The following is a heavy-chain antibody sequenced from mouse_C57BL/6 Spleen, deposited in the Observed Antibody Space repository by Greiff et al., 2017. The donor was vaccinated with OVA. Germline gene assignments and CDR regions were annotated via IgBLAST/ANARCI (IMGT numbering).Heavy chain of an antibody. CDR3: ARQRISNWDEIYYAMDY. CDR1: GFTFSDYG. CDR2: ISSGSSTI. Sequence: DVKLVESGGGLVKPGGSLKLSCAASGFTFSDYGMHWVRQAPEKGLEWVAYISSGSSTIYYADTVKGRFTISRDNAKNTLFLQMTSLRSEDTAMYYCARQRISNWDEIYYAMDYWGQGTSVTVSS. V-gene: IGHV5-17*01. D-gene: IGHD4-1*02. J-gene: IGHJ4*01.